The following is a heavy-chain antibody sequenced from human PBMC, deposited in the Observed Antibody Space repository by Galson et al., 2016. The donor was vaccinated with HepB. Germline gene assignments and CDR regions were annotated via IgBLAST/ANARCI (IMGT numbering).Heavy chain of an antibody. CDR2: IYPSGGST. D-gene: IGHD1-26*01. V-gene: IGHV1-46*01. J-gene: IGHJ4*02. Sequence: SVKVSCKASGYTFTTYYLHWVRQAPGQGLEWMGVIYPSGGSTTSAQKFQGRVTMTRDTSTSTVYLELNSLRSEDTAVYYCAREYRGGWFDYWGQGTLVTVSS. CDR3: AREYRGGWFDY. CDR1: GYTFTTYY.